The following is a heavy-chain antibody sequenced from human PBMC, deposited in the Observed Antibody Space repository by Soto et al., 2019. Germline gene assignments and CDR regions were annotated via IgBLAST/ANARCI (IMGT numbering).Heavy chain of an antibody. CDR1: GGSISSNNW. CDR3: ARDRGPSVAAAAPPQLYYFDS. V-gene: IGHV4-4*02. D-gene: IGHD6-13*01. J-gene: IGHJ4*02. CDR2: IYHSGSS. Sequence: SETLSLTCAVSGGSISSNNWWSWVRQPPGKGLEWIGEIYHSGSSTYNPALKSRVTISVDKSKNHCSLNLSSVPAADTALYYCARDRGPSVAAAAPPQLYYFDSWGQGTLVTVSS.